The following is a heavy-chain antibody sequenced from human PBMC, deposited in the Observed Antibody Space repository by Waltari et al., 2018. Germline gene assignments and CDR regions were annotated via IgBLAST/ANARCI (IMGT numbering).Heavy chain of an antibody. Sequence: EVQLAESGGAVVRPGGSLRLTCVASGFQFNDYGMRWVRRVPGKGLEWVSGITWNCGIISYSDSVKGRFTITRDNDKNSLSLQMTSLRVEDTALYYCARYLNWGLPRFDNWGQGTQVTVSS. CDR3: ARYLNWGLPRFDN. CDR1: GFQFNDYG. J-gene: IGHJ4*02. D-gene: IGHD3-16*01. V-gene: IGHV3-20*04. CDR2: ITWNCGII.